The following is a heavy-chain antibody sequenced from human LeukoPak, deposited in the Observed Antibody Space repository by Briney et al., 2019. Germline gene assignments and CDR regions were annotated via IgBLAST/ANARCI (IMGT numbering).Heavy chain of an antibody. V-gene: IGHV1-46*01. CDR1: GYTFTSYY. CDR3: ARTPPHLAYCGGDCYFGAFDI. Sequence: ASVKVSCKASGYTFTSYYMHWVRQAPGQGLEWMGIINPSGGSTSYAQKFQGRVTITADESTSTAYMELSSLRSEDTAVYYCARTPPHLAYCGGDCYFGAFDIWGQGTMVTVSS. D-gene: IGHD2-21*01. CDR2: INPSGGST. J-gene: IGHJ3*02.